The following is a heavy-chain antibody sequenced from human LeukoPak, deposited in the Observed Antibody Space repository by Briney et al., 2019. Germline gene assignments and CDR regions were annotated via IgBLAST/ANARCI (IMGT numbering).Heavy chain of an antibody. J-gene: IGHJ4*02. CDR3: TRDHRDDWNPGYYFDY. Sequence: GRSLRLSCTASGFAFGDFAVNWVRQAPGKGLEWVGFIKTKLYGGTTEYAASVKGRFTISRDDSKAIAYLQMNSLKTEDTAVYYCTRDHRDDWNPGYYFDYWGQGTLVTVSS. D-gene: IGHD1-1*01. V-gene: IGHV3-49*04. CDR2: IKTKLYGGTT. CDR1: GFAFGDFA.